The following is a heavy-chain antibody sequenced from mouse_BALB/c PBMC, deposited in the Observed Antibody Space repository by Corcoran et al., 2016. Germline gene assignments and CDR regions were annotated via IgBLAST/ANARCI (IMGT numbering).Heavy chain of an antibody. D-gene: IGHD2-10*02. CDR2: INPYYGST. CDR1: GYSFTDYI. Sequence: EIQLQQTGPELARPGASVKIYCKASGYSFTDYIMLWVKQSHGKSLEWLGNINPYYGSTSYNLKFKGKATLTVDKSSSTAYMQLNSLTSEDSAVYYCSRYGNYAMDYWGQGTSVTVSS. V-gene: IGHV1-39*01. CDR3: SRYGNYAMDY. J-gene: IGHJ4*01.